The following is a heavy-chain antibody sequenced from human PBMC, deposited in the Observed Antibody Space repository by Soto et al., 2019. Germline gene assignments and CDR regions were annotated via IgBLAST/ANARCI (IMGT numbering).Heavy chain of an antibody. D-gene: IGHD5-12*01. CDR1: GGSISSGDYY. CDR3: AIGYSGWDSRRFVP. CDR2: IYYSGST. V-gene: IGHV4-30-4*01. Sequence: KSSETLSLTCTVSGGSISSGDYYWSWIRQPPGKGLECIGHIYYSGSTYYNPSLKSRVTISVDTSKNQSSLRLSSVTAADTAVYYCAIGYSGWDSRRFVPWGEGTLVTVS. J-gene: IGHJ5*02.